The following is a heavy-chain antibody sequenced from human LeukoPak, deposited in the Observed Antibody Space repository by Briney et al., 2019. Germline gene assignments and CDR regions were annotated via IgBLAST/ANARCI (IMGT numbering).Heavy chain of an antibody. J-gene: IGHJ4*02. CDR2: IRTTAKGAKYA. D-gene: IGHD3-9*01. CDR3: ATDQRYAFDY. Sequence: PGGSLRLSCATPGFSFTDYPMNWVRQAPGEGLEWISNIRTTAKGAKYAYYADSVKGRVTISRDDGKNTLYLHMNSLRDDDTAVYYCATDQRYAFDYWGQGILVTVSS. CDR1: GFSFTDYP. V-gene: IGHV3-48*02.